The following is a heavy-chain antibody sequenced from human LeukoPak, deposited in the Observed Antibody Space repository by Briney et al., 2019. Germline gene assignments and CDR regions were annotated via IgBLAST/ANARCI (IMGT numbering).Heavy chain of an antibody. Sequence: ASVKVSCKASGYTFTSYGISWVRQAPGQGLEWMGWISAHNGETNYAQNFQGRVTVSTDTSTTTAYMELRSLTSDDTAVYYCAREPLWPLQYMDVWGRGTTVTVS. CDR1: GYTFTSYG. J-gene: IGHJ6*03. CDR3: AREPLWPLQYMDV. V-gene: IGHV1-18*01. CDR2: ISAHNGET.